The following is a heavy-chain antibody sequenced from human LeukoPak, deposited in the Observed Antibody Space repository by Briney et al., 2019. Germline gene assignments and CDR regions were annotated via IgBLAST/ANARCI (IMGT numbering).Heavy chain of an antibody. D-gene: IGHD2-2*01. CDR3: ARGGLYVVVPAAIVY. Sequence: ASVKVSCKASGYTFTNYGISWVRQAPGQGLEWMGRISTYSGNTNYAQKVQGRVTMTTDTSTSTAYMELKSLRSDDTAVYYCARGGLYVVVPAAIVYWGQGTLVTVSP. J-gene: IGHJ4*02. V-gene: IGHV1-18*01. CDR1: GYTFTNYG. CDR2: ISTYSGNT.